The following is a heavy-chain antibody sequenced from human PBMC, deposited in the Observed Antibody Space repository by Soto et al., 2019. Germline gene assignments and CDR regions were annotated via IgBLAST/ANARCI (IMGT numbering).Heavy chain of an antibody. Sequence: PGGSLRLSCAASGFTFSSYSMNWVRQAPGKGLEWVSYISSSSSTIYYADSVKGRFTISRDNAKNSLYLQMNSLRDEDTAVYYCARDIAADRRHYYYYGMDVWGQGTTVTVSS. J-gene: IGHJ6*02. D-gene: IGHD6-13*01. CDR3: ARDIAADRRHYYYYGMDV. CDR2: ISSSSSTI. CDR1: GFTFSSYS. V-gene: IGHV3-48*02.